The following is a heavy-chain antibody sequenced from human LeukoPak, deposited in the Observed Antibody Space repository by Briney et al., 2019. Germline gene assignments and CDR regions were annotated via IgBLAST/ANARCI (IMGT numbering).Heavy chain of an antibody. CDR2: ISGYNGIT. J-gene: IGHJ4*02. V-gene: IGHV1-18*01. D-gene: IGHD3-3*01. CDR1: GYTFTSYG. CDR3: ARDYYDFWSGYSNPLAY. Sequence: ASVKVSCKASGYTFTSYGISWVRQAPGQRLEWMGWISGYNGITHYTQKLQGRVTMTTDTSTSTAYLELRSLRSDDTAVYYCARDYYDFWSGYSNPLAYWGQGTLVTVSS.